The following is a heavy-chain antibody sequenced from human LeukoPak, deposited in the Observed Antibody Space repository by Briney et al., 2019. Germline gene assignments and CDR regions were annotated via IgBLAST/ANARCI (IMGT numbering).Heavy chain of an antibody. CDR2: ISGSGGST. V-gene: IGHV3-23*01. CDR3: AKDLSPLYYYYGMDV. CDR1: GFTFSSYA. Sequence: GGSLRLSCAASGFTFSSYAMSWVRQAPGKGLEGVSAISGSGGSTYYADSVKGRFTISRDNSKNTLYLQMNSLRAEDTAVYYCAKDLSPLYYYYGMDVWGQGTTVTVSS. J-gene: IGHJ6*02.